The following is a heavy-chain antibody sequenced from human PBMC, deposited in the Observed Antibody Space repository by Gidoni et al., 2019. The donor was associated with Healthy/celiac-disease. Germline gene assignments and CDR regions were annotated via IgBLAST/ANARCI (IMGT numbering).Heavy chain of an antibody. CDR2: IYYSGST. CDR3: ARLPSRLRFLKWSQWGAFDI. D-gene: IGHD3-3*01. Sequence: QLQLQESGPGLVKPAETLSLTCTVSCGSISSYNCSCLRQPPGKGLELIGYIYYSGSTNYNPSLKSRVTISVDTSKNQFSLKLSSVTAADTAVYYCARLPSRLRFLKWSQWGAFDIWGQGTMVTVSS. V-gene: IGHV4-59*08. J-gene: IGHJ3*02. CDR1: CGSISSYN.